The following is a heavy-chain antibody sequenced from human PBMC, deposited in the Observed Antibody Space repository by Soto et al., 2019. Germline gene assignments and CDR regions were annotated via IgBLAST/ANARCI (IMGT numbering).Heavy chain of an antibody. V-gene: IGHV3-9*01. Sequence: EVQLVESGGGLVQPGRSLRLSCAASGFTFDDYAMHWVRQAPGKGLEWVSGISWNSGSIGYADSVKGRFTISRDNAKNSRYLQMNSLRAEDTALYYCAKDIHYDILTGSPLGGMDVWGQGTTVTVSS. CDR3: AKDIHYDILTGSPLGGMDV. J-gene: IGHJ6*02. D-gene: IGHD3-9*01. CDR2: ISWNSGSI. CDR1: GFTFDDYA.